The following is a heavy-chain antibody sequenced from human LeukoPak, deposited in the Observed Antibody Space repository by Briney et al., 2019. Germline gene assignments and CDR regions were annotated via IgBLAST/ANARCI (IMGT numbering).Heavy chain of an antibody. J-gene: IGHJ4*02. V-gene: IGHV1-69*13. Sequence: SVKVSCKASGGTFSSYAISWVRQAPGQGLEWMGGIIPIFGTANYAQKFQGRVTITADESTSTAYMELSSLRSEDTAVYYCASRIAAAGTNDYWGQGTLVTVSS. CDR1: GGTFSSYA. D-gene: IGHD6-13*01. CDR3: ASRIAAAGTNDY. CDR2: IIPIFGTA.